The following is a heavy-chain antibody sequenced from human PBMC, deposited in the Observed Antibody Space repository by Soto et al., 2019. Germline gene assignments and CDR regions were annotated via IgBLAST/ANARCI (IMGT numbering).Heavy chain of an antibody. D-gene: IGHD5-18*01. CDR3: TPLQLEEYYYYYGMDV. CDR1: GYTFSSYS. V-gene: IGHV3-30-3*01. J-gene: IGHJ6*02. Sequence: RLSFAASGYTFSSYSMPWVPPAPGKGLEWVAVISYDGSNKYYADSVKGRFTISRDNSKNTLYLQMNSLRAEDTAVYYCTPLQLEEYYYYYGMDVWGQGTTVTVSS. CDR2: ISYDGSNK.